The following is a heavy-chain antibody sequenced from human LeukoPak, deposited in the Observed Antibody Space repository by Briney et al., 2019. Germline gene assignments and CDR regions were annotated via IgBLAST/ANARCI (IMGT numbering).Heavy chain of an antibody. D-gene: IGHD5-12*01. CDR2: IYYSGST. J-gene: IGHJ6*03. CDR1: GFSFSRAW. V-gene: IGHV4-4*02. Sequence: GSLRLSCAASGFSFSRAWMSWVRQAPGKGLEWVGSIYYSGSTYYNPSLKSRVTISVDTSKNQFSLRLSSVTAADTAVYYCARTLMGIVATGGQTYYYYYMDVWGKGTTVTVSS. CDR3: ARTLMGIVATGGQTYYYYYMDV.